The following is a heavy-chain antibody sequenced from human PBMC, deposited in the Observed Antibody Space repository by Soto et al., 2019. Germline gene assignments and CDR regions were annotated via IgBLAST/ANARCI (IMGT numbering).Heavy chain of an antibody. CDR2: IYSSGTT. CDR1: GGSISRYY. D-gene: IGHD3-3*01. J-gene: IGHJ6*02. CDR3: AREYYDFWSVTFSYYGMDV. Sequence: PSETLSLTCSVSGGSISRYYWTWIRQPPGRGLEWVGNIYSSGTTNYNPSLKSRVTISIDTSKNQVSLKLNAVTAADTAVYFCAREYYDFWSVTFSYYGMDVWGQGTTLIVSS. V-gene: IGHV4-59*01.